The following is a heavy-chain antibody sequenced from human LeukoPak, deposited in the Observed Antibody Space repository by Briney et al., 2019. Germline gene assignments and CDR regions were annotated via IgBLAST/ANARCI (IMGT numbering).Heavy chain of an antibody. CDR2: IYYSGST. D-gene: IGHD2-21*02. Sequence: SSQTLSLTCTVSGGSISSSSYYWGWIRQPPGKGLEWIGSIYYSGSTYYNPSLKSRVTISVDTSKNQFSLKLSSVTAADTAVYYCARHATYCGGDCYYRWFDPWGQGTLVTVSS. J-gene: IGHJ5*02. V-gene: IGHV4-39*01. CDR1: GGSISSSSYY. CDR3: ARHATYCGGDCYYRWFDP.